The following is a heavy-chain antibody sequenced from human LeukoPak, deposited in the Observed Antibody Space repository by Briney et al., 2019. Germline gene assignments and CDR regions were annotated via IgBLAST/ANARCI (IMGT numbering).Heavy chain of an antibody. CDR2: INPNSGGT. CDR3: ARYSQWLSQNPFGYFDY. V-gene: IGHV1-2*02. CDR1: GYTFTGYY. J-gene: IGHJ4*02. Sequence: GASVKVSCKASGYTFTGYYMHWVRQAPGQGLEWMGWINPNSGGTNYAQKFQGRVTMTRDTSISTAYMELSRLRSDDTAVYYCARYSQWLSQNPFGYFDYWGQRTLVTVSS. D-gene: IGHD6-19*01.